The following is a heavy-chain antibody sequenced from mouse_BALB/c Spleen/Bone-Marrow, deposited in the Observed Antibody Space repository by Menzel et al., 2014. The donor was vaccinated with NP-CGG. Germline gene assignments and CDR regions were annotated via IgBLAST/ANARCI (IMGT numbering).Heavy chain of an antibody. CDR3: ARYDGYEAY. J-gene: IGHJ3*01. CDR1: GHTFTSYW. D-gene: IGHD2-3*01. CDR2: INPSTGYT. V-gene: IGHV1-7*01. Sequence: QVQPQQSGAELAKPGASVKMSCKASGHTFTSYWMHWVKQRPGQGLEWIGYINPSTGYTEYNQKFKDKATLTADKSSSTAYMQLSSLTSEDSAVYYCARYDGYEAYWGQGTLVTVSA.